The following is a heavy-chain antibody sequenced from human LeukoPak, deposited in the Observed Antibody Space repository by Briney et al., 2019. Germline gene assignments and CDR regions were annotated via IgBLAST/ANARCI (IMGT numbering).Heavy chain of an antibody. D-gene: IGHD2-2*02. CDR2: ISAYNGNT. Sequence: ASVKVSCKASGYTFTSYGISWVRQAPGQGLEWMGWISAYNGNTNYAQKLQGRVTMTRDTSISTAYMELSRLRSDDTAVYYCARVGYCSSTSCYRNDYWGQGTLVTVSS. J-gene: IGHJ4*02. CDR3: ARVGYCSSTSCYRNDY. CDR1: GYTFTSYG. V-gene: IGHV1-18*01.